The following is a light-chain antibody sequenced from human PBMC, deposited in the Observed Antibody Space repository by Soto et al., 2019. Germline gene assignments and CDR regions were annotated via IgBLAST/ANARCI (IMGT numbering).Light chain of an antibody. V-gene: IGLV2-14*01. CDR2: DVN. CDR3: TGYTGANTSV. CDR1: SSDDALYRY. J-gene: IGLJ6*01. Sequence: QSALTQAACVSGSPGQSITISCTGSSSDDALYRYVSWFPQHPGKAPTLLLYDVNKRPSGSPTRFSGPRSGKTASLPISGLQAEDEDDYYCTGYTGANTSVFRSGTTVTVL.